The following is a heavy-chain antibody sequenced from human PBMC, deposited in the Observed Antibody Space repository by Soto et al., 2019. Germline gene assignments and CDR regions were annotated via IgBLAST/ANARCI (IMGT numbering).Heavy chain of an antibody. J-gene: IGHJ4*02. V-gene: IGHV1-69*01. CDR1: GGTFSSYA. CDR2: IIPIFGTA. CDR3: ASELRGYGYEPGLFDY. Sequence: QVQLVQSGAEVKKPGSSVKVSCKASGGTFSSYAISWVRQAPGQGLEWMGGIIPIFGTANYAQKFQGRVTITADESTSTAYRELSSLRSEDTGVYYCASELRGYGYEPGLFDYWGQGTLVTVSS. D-gene: IGHD5-12*01.